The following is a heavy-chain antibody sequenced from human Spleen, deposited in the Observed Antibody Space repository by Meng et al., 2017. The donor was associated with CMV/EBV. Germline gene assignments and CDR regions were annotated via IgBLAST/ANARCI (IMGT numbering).Heavy chain of an antibody. Sequence: SCAASGFTCDNHGMSWVRQAPGKGLEWVSGINWNGNNIDYVDSVKGRFTMSRDNAKKSLYLQLNSLRAEDTALYYCARGGIDSKSSDYWGQGTLVTVSS. CDR2: INWNGNNI. CDR1: GFTCDNHG. CDR3: ARGGIDSKSSDY. D-gene: IGHD3-22*01. J-gene: IGHJ4*02. V-gene: IGHV3-20*04.